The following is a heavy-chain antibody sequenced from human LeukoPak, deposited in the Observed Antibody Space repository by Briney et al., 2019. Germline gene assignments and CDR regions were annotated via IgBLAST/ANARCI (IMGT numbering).Heavy chain of an antibody. D-gene: IGHD4-23*01. Sequence: SVKVSCKASGGTFSSYAISWVRQAPGQGLEWMGGIIPIFGTADYAQKFQGRVTITADESTSTAYMELSSLRSEDTAVYYCARGNKPRENYGGNSVYYYYGMDVWGQGTTVTVSS. CDR3: ARGNKPRENYGGNSVYYYYGMDV. J-gene: IGHJ6*02. V-gene: IGHV1-69*13. CDR1: GGTFSSYA. CDR2: IIPIFGTA.